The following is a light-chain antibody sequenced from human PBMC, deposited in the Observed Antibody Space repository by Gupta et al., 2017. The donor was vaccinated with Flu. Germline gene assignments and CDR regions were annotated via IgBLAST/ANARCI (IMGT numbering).Light chain of an antibody. CDR1: QSISSY. Sequence: DIQMTQSPSSLSASVGDRVTTTCRASQSISSYLNWYQQKPGKAPKLLIYAASSLQSGVPSRFSGSGSGTDFTLTISRLQPEDFATYYCLQSDSTPLTFGGGTKVEIK. J-gene: IGKJ4*01. CDR3: LQSDSTPLT. V-gene: IGKV1-39*01. CDR2: AAS.